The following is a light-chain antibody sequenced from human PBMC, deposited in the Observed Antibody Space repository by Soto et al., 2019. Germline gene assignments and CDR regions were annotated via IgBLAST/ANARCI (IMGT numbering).Light chain of an antibody. CDR2: RAS. CDR3: AAWDDTLNGLV. V-gene: IGLV1-47*01. CDR1: SSNIGSNY. Sequence: QSVLTQPPSASGTPGQRVTISCSGSSSNIGSNYVYWYQQVPGTAPRLLMYRASQRHSGVPDRFSGSKSGTSASLAISGLRSEDEGDYYCAAWDDTLNGLVFGGGTQLTVL. J-gene: IGLJ2*01.